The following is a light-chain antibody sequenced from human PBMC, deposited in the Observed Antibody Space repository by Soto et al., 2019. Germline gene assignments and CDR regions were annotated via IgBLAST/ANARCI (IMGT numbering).Light chain of an antibody. Sequence: QSVLTQPPSGPGAPGQRSTSSCIGSGSNIGEGYDVNGYQQLPGRAPKLLTYGNTNRPSGVPDRFSGSKSGTSASLAITGLQAEDEADYYCLSFDSSLSVVFGGGTKLTVL. CDR3: LSFDSSLSVV. V-gene: IGLV1-40*01. CDR1: GSNIGEGYD. CDR2: GNT. J-gene: IGLJ2*01.